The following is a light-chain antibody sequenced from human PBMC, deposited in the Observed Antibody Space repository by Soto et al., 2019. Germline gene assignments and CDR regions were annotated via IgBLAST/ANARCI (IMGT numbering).Light chain of an antibody. CDR1: QSVKSN. Sequence: EIVMTQSPATLSVSPGERVTLSCRASQSVKSNLAWYQQKPGQAPRLLTYGASTRATSIPARFSGSGSGTEFTLIISSLQSEEFEVYYCQQYDDWITFGGGTRLEIK. CDR3: QQYDDWIT. J-gene: IGKJ5*01. V-gene: IGKV3-15*01. CDR2: GAS.